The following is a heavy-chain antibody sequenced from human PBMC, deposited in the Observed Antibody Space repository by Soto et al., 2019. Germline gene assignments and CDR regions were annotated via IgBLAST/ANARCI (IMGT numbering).Heavy chain of an antibody. J-gene: IGHJ4*02. CDR1: GFTFSSYA. D-gene: IGHD2-2*01. V-gene: IGHV3-23*01. CDR3: ASFKTSTNCLIYS. CDR2: IIDSGGST. Sequence: GGSLRLSCAASGFTFSSYAMSWVRQAPGKGLEWVSSIIDSGGSTYYADSVKGRFTISRDNSKNTMYLQMNSLRAEDTAVYYCASFKTSTNCLIYSCGQGSLVIVSA.